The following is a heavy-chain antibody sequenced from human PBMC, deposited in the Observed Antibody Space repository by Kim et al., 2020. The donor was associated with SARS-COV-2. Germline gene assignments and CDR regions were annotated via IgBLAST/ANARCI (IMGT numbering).Heavy chain of an antibody. D-gene: IGHD1-1*01. CDR2: IGTAGDT. CDR3: ARGTVYPGYYYYYGMDV. CDR1: GFTFSSYD. J-gene: IGHJ6*02. V-gene: IGHV3-13*04. Sequence: GGSLRLSCAASGFTFSSYDMHWVRQATGKGLEWVSAIGTAGDTYYPGSVKGRFTISRENAKNSLYLQMNSLRAGDTAVYYCARGTVYPGYYYYYGMDVWGQGSTVTVSS.